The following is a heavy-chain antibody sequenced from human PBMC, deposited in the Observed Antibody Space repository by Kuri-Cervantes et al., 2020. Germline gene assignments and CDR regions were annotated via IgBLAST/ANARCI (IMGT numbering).Heavy chain of an antibody. D-gene: IGHD4-17*01. CDR2: TYYRSKWYN. Sequence: LRLSCAISGDSVSSNSAAWSWIRQSPSRGLEWLGRTYYRSKWYNDYAVSVKSRISINPDTSINHFSLQLNSVTPDDTAVYYCARGNTVTRTFDYWGQGTLVTVSS. J-gene: IGHJ4*02. CDR1: GDSVSSNSAA. V-gene: IGHV6-1*01. CDR3: ARGNTVTRTFDY.